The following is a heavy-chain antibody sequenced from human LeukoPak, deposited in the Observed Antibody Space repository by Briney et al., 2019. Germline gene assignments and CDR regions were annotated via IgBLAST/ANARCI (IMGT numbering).Heavy chain of an antibody. J-gene: IGHJ4*02. Sequence: SSETLSLTCAVYGGSFSGYYWSWIRQPPGKGLEWIGEINHSGSTNYNPSLKSRVTISVDTSKNQFSLKLSSVTAADTAVYYCARGRAPENWGQGTLVTVSS. CDR2: INHSGST. V-gene: IGHV4-34*01. CDR1: GGSFSGYY. CDR3: ARGRAPEN.